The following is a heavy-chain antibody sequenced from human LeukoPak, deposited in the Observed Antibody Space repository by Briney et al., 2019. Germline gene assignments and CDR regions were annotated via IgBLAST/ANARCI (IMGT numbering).Heavy chain of an antibody. CDR2: IDPSDSYT. CDR3: ARLKYYYDSSGYYDY. D-gene: IGHD3-22*01. V-gene: IGHV5-10-1*01. Sequence: GESLKISCKDSGYSFTSYWISWVRQMPGKGLEWMGRIDPSDSYTNYSPSFQGHVTISADKSISTAYLQWSSLKASDTAMYYCARLKYYYDSSGYYDYWGQGTLVTVSS. J-gene: IGHJ4*02. CDR1: GYSFTSYW.